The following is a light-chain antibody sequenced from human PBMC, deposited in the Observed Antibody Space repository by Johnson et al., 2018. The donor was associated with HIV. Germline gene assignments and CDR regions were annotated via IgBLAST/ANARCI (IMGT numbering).Light chain of an antibody. CDR2: EKN. V-gene: IGLV1-51*02. CDR3: GTWDSSLSASYV. J-gene: IGLJ1*01. CDR1: TSNIGNNY. Sequence: QSILTQPPSVSAAPGQKVTISCSGSTSNIGNNYVSWYQQLPGTAPKLLIYEKNKRPSGIPDRFSGSKSGTSATLGITALQTGDEADYYCGTWDSSLSASYVFGTGTKVTVL.